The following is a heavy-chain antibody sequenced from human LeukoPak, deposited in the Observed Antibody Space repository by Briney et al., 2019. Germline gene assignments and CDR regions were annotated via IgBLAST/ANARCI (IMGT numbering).Heavy chain of an antibody. CDR2: ISSSSSYI. J-gene: IGHJ4*02. CDR1: GFTFGSYS. V-gene: IGHV3-21*01. CDR3: ARDDSSWYVFDY. D-gene: IGHD6-13*01. Sequence: GGSLRLSCAASGFTFGSYSMNRVRQAPGKGLEWVSSISSSSSYIYYADSVKGRFTISRDNAKNSLYLQMNSLRAEDTAVYYCARDDSSWYVFDYWGQGTLVTVSS.